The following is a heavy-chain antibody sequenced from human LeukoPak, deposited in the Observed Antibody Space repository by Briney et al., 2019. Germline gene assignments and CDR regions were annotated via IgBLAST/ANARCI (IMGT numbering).Heavy chain of an antibody. D-gene: IGHD6-19*01. CDR3: ARSTPTSGWPSEYDY. V-gene: IGHV3-21*01. J-gene: IGHJ4*02. CDR1: GFTFSSYS. Sequence: GGSLRLSCAASGFTFSSYSMNWVRQAPGKGLEWVSSISSSSSYIYYADSVKGRFTISRDNAKNSLYLQMNSLRAEDTAVYYCARSTPTSGWPSEYDYWGQGTLVTVSS. CDR2: ISSSSSYI.